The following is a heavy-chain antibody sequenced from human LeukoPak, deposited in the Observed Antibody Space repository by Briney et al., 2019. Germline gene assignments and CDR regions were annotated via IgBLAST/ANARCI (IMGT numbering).Heavy chain of an antibody. CDR3: ARATSIAAVHL. CDR1: GYTFTGYY. V-gene: IGHV1-2*02. D-gene: IGHD6-13*01. J-gene: IGHJ5*02. CDR2: INPNSGDT. Sequence: ASVKVSCKASGYTFTGYYMHWVRQAPGQGLEWMGWINPNSGDTNYAQKFQGRVTMTRDTSISTAYMELSSLRSEDTAVYYCARATSIAAVHLWGQGTLVTVSS.